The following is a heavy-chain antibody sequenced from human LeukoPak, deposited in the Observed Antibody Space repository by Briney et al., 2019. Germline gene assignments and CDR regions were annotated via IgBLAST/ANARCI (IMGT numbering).Heavy chain of an antibody. V-gene: IGHV3-23*01. J-gene: IGHJ3*02. D-gene: IGHD2-2*01. CDR1: GFTFSSYA. CDR2: ISDSGGST. Sequence: PGRSLRLSCAASGFTFSSYAMSWVRQAPGKGLEWVSAISDSGGSTYYADSVKGRFTISRDNSKNTLYLQMNSLRAEDTAVYYCAKGRPGYCSSTSCPGDAFDIWGQGTMVTVSS. CDR3: AKGRPGYCSSTSCPGDAFDI.